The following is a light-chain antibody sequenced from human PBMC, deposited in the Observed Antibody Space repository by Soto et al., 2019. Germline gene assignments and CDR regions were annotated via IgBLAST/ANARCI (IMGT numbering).Light chain of an antibody. V-gene: IGKV1-33*01. Sequence: DIQMTQSPSSLSASVGDRVTITCQASQDIRKYLNWYQQKPGKAPKLLIYDASELETGVPSRFSGSGSGTDFSFTISSLQPEDIAAYYCQQYDNFPFTFGLGTKVDIK. CDR1: QDIRKY. J-gene: IGKJ3*01. CDR3: QQYDNFPFT. CDR2: DAS.